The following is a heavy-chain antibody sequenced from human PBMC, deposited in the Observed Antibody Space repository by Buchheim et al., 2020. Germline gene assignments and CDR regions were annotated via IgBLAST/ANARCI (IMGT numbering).Heavy chain of an antibody. Sequence: QVQLVESGGGVVQPGRSLRLSCAASGFTFSSYGMHWVRQAPGKGLEWVAVISYDGSNKYYADSVKGRFTISRDNSKNTLYLQMNSLRAEDTAVYYCAKDPEDAYYFDYWGQGTL. J-gene: IGHJ4*02. V-gene: IGHV3-30*18. D-gene: IGHD1-14*01. CDR2: ISYDGSNK. CDR1: GFTFSSYG. CDR3: AKDPEDAYYFDY.